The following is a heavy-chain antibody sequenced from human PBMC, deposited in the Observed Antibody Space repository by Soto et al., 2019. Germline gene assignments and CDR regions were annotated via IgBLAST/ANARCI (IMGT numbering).Heavy chain of an antibody. CDR2: IIDSGGST. CDR3: AKGRSYYYYYGVDV. V-gene: IGHV3-23*01. Sequence: GGSLRLSCAASGFTFSSYAMNWVRQAPGKGLEWVSVIIDSGGSTYYADSVKGRFTISRDNSKSTLYLQMNSLRAEDTALYYCAKGRSYYYYYGVDVWGQGTTVTVSS. CDR1: GFTFSSYA. J-gene: IGHJ6*02.